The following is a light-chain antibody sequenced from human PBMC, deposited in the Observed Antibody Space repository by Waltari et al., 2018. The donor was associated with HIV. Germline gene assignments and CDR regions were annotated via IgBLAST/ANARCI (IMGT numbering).Light chain of an antibody. CDR1: RTNGGDYNY. CDR2: HVN. J-gene: IGLJ1*01. V-gene: IGLV2-11*01. CDR3: CSYAGTYTYV. Sequence: QSALTQPRSVSGSPGQSVTISCTGTRTNGGDYNYLSWYQQHPDQAPKPMIFHVNQRPSGVPDRFSGSKSGNTASLTISGLQAEYEADYYCCSYAGTYTYVFGSGTKVTVL.